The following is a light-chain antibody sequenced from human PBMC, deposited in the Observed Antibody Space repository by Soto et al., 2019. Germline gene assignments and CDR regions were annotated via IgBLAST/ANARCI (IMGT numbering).Light chain of an antibody. CDR2: DAS. J-gene: IGKJ5*01. Sequence: EIVLTQSPPTLSLSPGERATLSCRASQSVSSYLAWYQQKPGQAPRLLIYDASNRATGIPARFSGSGSGTDFTLTISSLEPEDFAFYYCQQRSDWPITFGQGTRLEIK. CDR3: QQRSDWPIT. V-gene: IGKV3-11*01. CDR1: QSVSSY.